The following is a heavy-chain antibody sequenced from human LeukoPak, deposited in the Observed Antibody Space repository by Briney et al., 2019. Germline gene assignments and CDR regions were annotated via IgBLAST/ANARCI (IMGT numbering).Heavy chain of an antibody. CDR1: GFTFSTNW. V-gene: IGHV3-7*01. CDR3: ARNER. J-gene: IGHJ4*02. Sequence: GGSLRLSCAASGFTFSTNWMSWVRQAPGKGLEWVANIKEDGSEKHYVESVKGRFTISRDSAKNSLYLQMNSLRAEDTAVYYCARNERWGQGTLVTVSS. CDR2: IKEDGSEK.